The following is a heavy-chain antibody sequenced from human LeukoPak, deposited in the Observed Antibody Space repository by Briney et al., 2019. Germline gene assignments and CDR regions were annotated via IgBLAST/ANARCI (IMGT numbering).Heavy chain of an antibody. CDR1: GFTFSSYA. D-gene: IGHD3-22*01. J-gene: IGHJ4*02. CDR3: AKRRYDSSGYTP. Sequence: GGSLRLSCAASGFTFSSYAMSWVRQAPGKGLEWVSAISGSGGSTYYADSVKGRFTISRDNSKNTLHLQMNSLRAEDTAVYYCAKRRYDSSGYTPWGQGTLVTVSS. CDR2: ISGSGGST. V-gene: IGHV3-23*01.